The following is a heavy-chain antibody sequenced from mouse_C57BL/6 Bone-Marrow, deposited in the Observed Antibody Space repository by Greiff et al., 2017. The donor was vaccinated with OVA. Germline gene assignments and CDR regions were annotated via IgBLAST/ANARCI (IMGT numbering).Heavy chain of an antibody. CDR3: ARERQTYDYGRALDY. V-gene: IGHV1-69*01. CDR2: IDPSDSYT. D-gene: IGHD2-4*01. J-gene: IGHJ2*01. CDR1: GYTFTSYW. Sequence: QVQLQQPGAELVMPGASVKLSCKASGYTFTSYWMHWVKQRPGQGLEWIGEIDPSDSYTNYNQKFKGKSTLTVDKSSSTAYMQLSSRASDDSAVYYCARERQTYDYGRALDYWGQGTTLTVSS.